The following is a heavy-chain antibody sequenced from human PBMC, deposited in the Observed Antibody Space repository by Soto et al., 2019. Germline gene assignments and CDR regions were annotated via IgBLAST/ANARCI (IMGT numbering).Heavy chain of an antibody. CDR3: AETYVQRNQNAFDI. CDR2: INHSGST. J-gene: IGHJ3*02. D-gene: IGHD5-18*01. V-gene: IGHV4-34*01. CDR1: GGSFSGHY. Sequence: SETLSLTCAVYGGSFSGHYWSWIRQPPGKGLEWIGEINHSGSTNYNPSLKSRVTISVDTSKNQFSLKLSSVTAADTAVYYCAETYVQRNQNAFDIWGQGTMVTVSS.